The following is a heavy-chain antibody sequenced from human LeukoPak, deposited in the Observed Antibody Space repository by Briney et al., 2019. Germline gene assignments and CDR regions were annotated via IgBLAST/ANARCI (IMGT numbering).Heavy chain of an antibody. CDR2: ISPDSGGT. Sequence: ASVKVSCKASGYTFTGYYIHWVRQALGQGPEWMGWISPDSGGTNYAQKFQGRVTVTGDSSITTAYMELRGLRSDDTAVYYCARDSIRGVRLLDYWGQGTLVTVSS. D-gene: IGHD3-3*01. J-gene: IGHJ4*02. CDR3: ARDSIRGVRLLDY. CDR1: GYTFTGYY. V-gene: IGHV1-2*02.